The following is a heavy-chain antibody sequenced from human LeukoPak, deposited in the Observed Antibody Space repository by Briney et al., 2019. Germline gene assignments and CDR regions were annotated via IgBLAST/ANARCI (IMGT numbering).Heavy chain of an antibody. D-gene: IGHD2-15*01. CDR1: GYTFTNYA. J-gene: IGHJ4*02. V-gene: IGHV1-18*01. CDR2: ISVYNGNT. CDR3: ARYDRYCSGGDCHYYFDY. Sequence: ASVKVSCKASGYTFTNYAISWVRQAPGQGLEWMGWISVYNGNTKYPQKFQGRVTMTTDTSTSTAYVELRSLRSDDTAVYYCARYDRYCSGGDCHYYFDYWGQGTLVTVSS.